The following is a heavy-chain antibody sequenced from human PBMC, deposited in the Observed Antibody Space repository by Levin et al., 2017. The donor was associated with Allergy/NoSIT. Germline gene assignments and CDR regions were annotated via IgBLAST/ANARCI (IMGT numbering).Heavy chain of an antibody. CDR3: AKVGSGSYTYYSYGMDG. J-gene: IGHJ6*02. D-gene: IGHD1-26*01. V-gene: IGHV3-11*01. Sequence: GESLKISCAASGFTFRDHYMSWIRQAPGKGLEWVSYISSSGSSGNTKYYADSVKGRFTISRDNAKNSLYLQMNSLRAEDTAVYYCAKVGSGSYTYYSYGMDGWGQGTTVTVSS. CDR1: GFTFRDHY. CDR2: ISSSGSSGNTK.